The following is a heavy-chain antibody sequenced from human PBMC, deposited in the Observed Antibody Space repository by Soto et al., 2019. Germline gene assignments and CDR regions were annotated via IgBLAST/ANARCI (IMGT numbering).Heavy chain of an antibody. D-gene: IGHD3-9*01. CDR1: GGSISSSSYY. V-gene: IGHV4-39*01. CDR3: ARLGYDILTGYYSDYYYYGMDV. CDR2: IYYSGST. J-gene: IGHJ6*02. Sequence: SETLSLTCTVSGGSISSSSYYWGWIRQPPGKGLEWIGSIYYSGSTYYNPSLKSRVTISVDTSKNQFSLKLSSVTAADTAVYYCARLGYDILTGYYSDYYYYGMDVWGQGTTVTVSS.